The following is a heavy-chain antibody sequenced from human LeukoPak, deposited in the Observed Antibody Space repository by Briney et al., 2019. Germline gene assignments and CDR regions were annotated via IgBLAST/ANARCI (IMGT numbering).Heavy chain of an antibody. CDR3: AIRSNYDFWSGYPGWSDP. Sequence: SVKVSCKASGGTFSSYAISWVRQAPGQGLEWMGGIIPIFGTANYAQKFQGRVTITTDESTSTAYMELSSLRSEDTAVYYCAIRSNYDFWSGYPGWSDPWGQGTLVTVSS. V-gene: IGHV1-69*05. CDR2: IIPIFGTA. D-gene: IGHD3-3*01. J-gene: IGHJ5*02. CDR1: GGTFSSYA.